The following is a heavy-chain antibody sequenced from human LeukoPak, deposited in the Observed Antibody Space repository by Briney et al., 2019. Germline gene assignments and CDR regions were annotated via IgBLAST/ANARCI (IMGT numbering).Heavy chain of an antibody. V-gene: IGHV4-39*01. CDR1: GGSISSSSYY. CDR3: ARGIFGSSSGWYEDC. Sequence: PSETLSLTCTVSGGSISSSSYYWGWIRQPPGKGLEWIGSIYYSGSTYYNPSLKSRVTTSVDTSKNQFSLKLSSVTAADTAVYYCARGIFGSSSGWYEDCWGQGTLVTVSS. J-gene: IGHJ4*02. CDR2: IYYSGST. D-gene: IGHD6-19*01.